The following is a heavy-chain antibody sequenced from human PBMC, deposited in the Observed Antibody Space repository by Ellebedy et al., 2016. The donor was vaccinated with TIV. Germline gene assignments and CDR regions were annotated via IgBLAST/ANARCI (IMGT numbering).Heavy chain of an antibody. Sequence: AASVKVSCKASGYIFSSYGINWVRQAPGQGLEWMGWNNVYNGNTHYAQNVQGRVTMTTDTSTHTADMELRNLKSDDTAVYYCARGTGYCNGGSCTLDHWGQGTRVTVSS. V-gene: IGHV1-18*01. CDR1: GYIFSSYG. CDR3: ARGTGYCNGGSCTLDH. J-gene: IGHJ4*02. D-gene: IGHD2-15*01. CDR2: NNVYNGNT.